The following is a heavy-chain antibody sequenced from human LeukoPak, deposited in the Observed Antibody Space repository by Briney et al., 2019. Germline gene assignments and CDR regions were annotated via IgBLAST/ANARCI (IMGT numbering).Heavy chain of an antibody. J-gene: IGHJ4*02. V-gene: IGHV4-4*02. CDR2: ISLSVLT. Sequence: PSETLSLTCGVSGGSISTTNWGSCVRQSPDQALEWIEEISLSVLTNYSPSLSGRVTMSLDKPKNQLSLNLSSVTAADTAVYYCSRENGAFSPFGFWGQGTLVTVPS. CDR3: SRENGAFSPFGF. D-gene: IGHD2-8*01. CDR1: GGSISTTNW.